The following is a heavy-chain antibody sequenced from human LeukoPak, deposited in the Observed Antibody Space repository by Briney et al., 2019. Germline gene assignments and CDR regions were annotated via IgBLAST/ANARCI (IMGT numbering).Heavy chain of an antibody. CDR2: ISNRGFST. CDR1: GFNISDHY. J-gene: IGHJ4*02. CDR3: ARNKRRFDQ. V-gene: IGHV3-11*01. Sequence: PGGSLRLSCAASGFNISDHYMSRIRQAPGRGLEWVSYISNRGFSTYYADSVKGRFTISRDNTKNSLYLEMQSLRVEDTAVYYCARNKRRFDQWGQGTVVTVSS.